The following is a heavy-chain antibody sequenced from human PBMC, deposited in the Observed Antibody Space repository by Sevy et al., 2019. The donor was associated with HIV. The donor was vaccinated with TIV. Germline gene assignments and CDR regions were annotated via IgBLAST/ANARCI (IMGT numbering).Heavy chain of an antibody. Sequence: GGSLRLSCAASGFIFSNYYMTWVRQAPGKGLEWVSYISDRSDTISYADSVKGRFTISRDNAKNALYLQMSSLRGEDTAVYYCARVRDRYCSGGSCYYGYFFDYWAREPWSPSPQ. CDR3: ARVRDRYCSGGSCYYGYFFDY. D-gene: IGHD2-15*01. J-gene: IGHJ4*02. CDR1: GFIFSNYY. V-gene: IGHV3-48*01. CDR2: ISDRSDTI.